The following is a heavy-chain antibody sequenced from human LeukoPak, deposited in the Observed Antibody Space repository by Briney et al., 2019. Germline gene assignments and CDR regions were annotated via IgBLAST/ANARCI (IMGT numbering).Heavy chain of an antibody. CDR2: IRYDGSNK. Sequence: PGGSLRLSCAASGFTFSIYWMHWVRQAPGKGLEWVAFIRYDGSNKYYADSVKGRFTISRDNSKNTLYLQMNSLRAEDTAVYYCANADYGRNSGYDYWGQGTLVTVSS. D-gene: IGHD4-23*01. CDR1: GFTFSIYW. V-gene: IGHV3-30*02. CDR3: ANADYGRNSGYDY. J-gene: IGHJ4*02.